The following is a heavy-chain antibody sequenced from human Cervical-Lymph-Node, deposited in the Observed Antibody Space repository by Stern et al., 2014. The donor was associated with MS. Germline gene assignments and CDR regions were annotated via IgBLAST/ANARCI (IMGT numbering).Heavy chain of an antibody. V-gene: IGHV3-33*01. J-gene: IGHJ4*02. CDR1: GFTFSNYG. CDR2: ILYDGNKK. Sequence: VQLVESGGGVVQPGRSLRLSCAASGFTFSNYGLHWVRQAPGKGLEWLAVILYDGNKKYYAGSVKGRFTISRDNSKNSLFLQMSSLTAEDTALYYCARGNWNYEGMGYWGQGTLVTVSS. CDR3: ARGNWNYEGMGY. D-gene: IGHD1-7*01.